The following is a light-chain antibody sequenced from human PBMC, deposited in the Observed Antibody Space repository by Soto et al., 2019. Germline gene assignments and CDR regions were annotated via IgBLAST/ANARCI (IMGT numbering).Light chain of an antibody. J-gene: IGKJ5*01. Sequence: DIQMTQSPSTLSASVGDTVTITCRASQSISRWLAWYQQKPGKAPKILISDASILENGVPARFRGTGSGTEFTLTISNLQPDDFATYFCQQYNSFSLITFGQGTQLEIK. CDR3: QQYNSFSLIT. CDR1: QSISRW. V-gene: IGKV1-5*01. CDR2: DAS.